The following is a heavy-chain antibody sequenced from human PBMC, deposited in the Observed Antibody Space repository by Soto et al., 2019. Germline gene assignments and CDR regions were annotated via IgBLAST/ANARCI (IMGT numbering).Heavy chain of an antibody. V-gene: IGHV1-18*03. Sequence: ASVKVSCKASGYTFTTSGISWVRPAPGQGPEWMGWISAYNGNTTYAQKLQGRVTMTTDTSTSTAYMELRSLRSDDMAVYYCARDLSQRRRYYFDYWGQGTLVTVS. J-gene: IGHJ4*02. CDR1: GYTFTTSG. CDR3: ARDLSQRRRYYFDY. D-gene: IGHD2-2*01. CDR2: ISAYNGNT.